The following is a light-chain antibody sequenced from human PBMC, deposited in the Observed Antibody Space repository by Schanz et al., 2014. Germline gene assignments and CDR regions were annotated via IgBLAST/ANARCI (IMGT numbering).Light chain of an antibody. CDR2: DAS. CDR3: QQHGSTLT. Sequence: EIVLTQSPGTLSFSPGERATLSCRASESVSSSSLAWYQQKPGQAPRLLISDASSRATGIPDRFSGSGSGTDFTLTISRLEPEDFGVYYCQQHGSTLTFGPGTKVDIK. CDR1: ESVSSSS. V-gene: IGKV3-20*01. J-gene: IGKJ3*01.